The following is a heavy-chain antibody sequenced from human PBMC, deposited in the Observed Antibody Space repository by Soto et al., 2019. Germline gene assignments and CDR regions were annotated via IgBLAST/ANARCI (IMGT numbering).Heavy chain of an antibody. CDR3: TRGGDAYKNGH. CDR2: IHYSGST. J-gene: IGHJ4*02. D-gene: IGHD2-21*01. CDR1: CGSVSIGTYY. Sequence: QVQLQESGPGLLKPSEPLSLTCTVPCGSVSIGTYYWSWIRQPPGKGLEWIGFIHYSGSTTYNPSLKSRVTMSVDTSKNQFSLKLTSVNAADTAVYYCTRGGDAYKNGHWGQGTLVTVYS. V-gene: IGHV4-61*01.